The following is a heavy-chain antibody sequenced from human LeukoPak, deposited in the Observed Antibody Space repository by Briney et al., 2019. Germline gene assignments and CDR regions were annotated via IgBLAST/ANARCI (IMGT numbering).Heavy chain of an antibody. CDR1: SGSINSSSYY. Sequence: SETLSLTCSVSSGSINSSSYYWGWIRQPPGKGLEWIGSVYYRGSTYYNSSPKSRITISVGTSKTQFSLRLTSVTAADTALYYCARSHGSNSVWGYYLDYWGQGTLVPVSS. CDR3: ARSHGSNSVWGYYLDY. V-gene: IGHV4-39*01. CDR2: VYYRGST. J-gene: IGHJ4*01. D-gene: IGHD4-11*01.